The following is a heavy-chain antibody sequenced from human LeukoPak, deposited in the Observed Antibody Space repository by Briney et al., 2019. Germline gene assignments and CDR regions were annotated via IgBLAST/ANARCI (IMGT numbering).Heavy chain of an antibody. CDR1: GFTFSDA. J-gene: IGHJ4*02. D-gene: IGHD6-13*01. V-gene: IGHV3-48*01. CDR3: ARGIAAAGPLDY. Sequence: GGSLRLSCAASGFTFSDAMNWVRQAPGKGLEWISYIDDDETTIRYADSVKGRFTISRDNARNSLYLQMNSLRAEDTAVYYCARGIAAAGPLDYWGQGTLVTVSS. CDR2: IDDDETTI.